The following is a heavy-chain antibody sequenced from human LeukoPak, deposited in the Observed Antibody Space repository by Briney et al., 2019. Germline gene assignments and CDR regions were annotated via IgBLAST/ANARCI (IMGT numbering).Heavy chain of an antibody. V-gene: IGHV1-46*03. Sequence: APVKVSCKASGYTFTSYYMHWVRQAPGQGLEWMGIINPSGGSTSYAQKFQGRVTMTRDTSASTVYMELSSLRSEDTAVYYCARVAVPRTFDYWGQGTLVTVSS. CDR2: INPSGGST. CDR3: ARVAVPRTFDY. CDR1: GYTFTSYY. J-gene: IGHJ4*02. D-gene: IGHD6-19*01.